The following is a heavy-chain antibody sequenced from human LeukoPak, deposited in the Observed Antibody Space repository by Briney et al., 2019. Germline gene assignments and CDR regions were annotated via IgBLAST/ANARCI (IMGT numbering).Heavy chain of an antibody. J-gene: IGHJ6*02. CDR1: GFTFSSYW. CDR3: ARGTNDFWSGYYRENYDYGMDV. V-gene: IGHV3-74*01. CDR2: INSDGSST. Sequence: GGSLRLSCAASGFTFSSYWMHWVRQAPGKGLVWVSRINSDGSSTSYADSVKGRFTISRDNAKNTLYLQMNSLRAEDTAVYYCARGTNDFWSGYYRENYDYGMDVWGQGTTVTVSS. D-gene: IGHD3-3*01.